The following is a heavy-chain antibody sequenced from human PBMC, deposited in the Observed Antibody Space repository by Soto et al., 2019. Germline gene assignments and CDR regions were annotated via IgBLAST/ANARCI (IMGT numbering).Heavy chain of an antibody. V-gene: IGHV3-23*01. CDR3: AKDLSLTYYYDSSGSGFDY. Sequence: PVGSLRLSCAASGFTFSSYAMSWVRQAPGKGLEWVSAISGSGGSTYYADSVKGRFTISRDNSKNTLYLQMNSLRAEDTAVYYCAKDLSLTYYYDSSGSGFDYWGQGTLVTVSS. D-gene: IGHD3-22*01. J-gene: IGHJ4*02. CDR1: GFTFSSYA. CDR2: ISGSGGST.